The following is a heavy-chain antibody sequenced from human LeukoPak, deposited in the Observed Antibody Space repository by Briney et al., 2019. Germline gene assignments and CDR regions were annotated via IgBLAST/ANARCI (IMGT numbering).Heavy chain of an antibody. J-gene: IGHJ5*02. CDR2: IYYSGST. V-gene: IGHV4-59*01. CDR1: GDSISRYY. D-gene: IGHD3-3*01. Sequence: PSETLSLTCTVSGDSISRYYWSWLRQPPGKGLEWLGYIYYSGSTNYNPSLKSRLTISVDTSKNQFSLKLSSVTAADTAVYYCARAYDYWFDPWGQATLVTVSS. CDR3: ARAYDYWFDP.